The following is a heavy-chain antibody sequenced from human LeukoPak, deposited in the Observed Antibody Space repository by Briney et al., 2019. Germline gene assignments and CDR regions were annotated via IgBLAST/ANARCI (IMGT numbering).Heavy chain of an antibody. CDR1: GFTFSIYG. D-gene: IGHD4/OR15-4a*01. J-gene: IGHJ4*02. CDR2: IGFDGNNK. CDR3: AKGSYGAYNYCDY. Sequence: PGGSLRLSCAASGFTFSIYGMHWVRQAPARGLEWVAVIGFDGNNKFYADSVKGRFTISRDNSENTLYLQMNSLRAEDTAVYYCAKGSYGAYNYCDYWGQGTLVTVSS. V-gene: IGHV3-33*06.